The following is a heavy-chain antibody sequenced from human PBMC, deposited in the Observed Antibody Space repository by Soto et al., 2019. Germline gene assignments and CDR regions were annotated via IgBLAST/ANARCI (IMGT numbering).Heavy chain of an antibody. J-gene: IGHJ3*02. CDR1: GGSISSSSYY. Sequence: SETLSLTCTVSGGSISSSSYYWGWIRQPPGKGLEWIGSIYYSGSTYYNPSLKSRVTISVDTSKNQFSLKLSSVTAADTAVYYCARHRVLGWNDVWLGAFDIWGQGTMVTVSS. CDR2: IYYSGST. D-gene: IGHD1-1*01. CDR3: ARHRVLGWNDVWLGAFDI. V-gene: IGHV4-39*01.